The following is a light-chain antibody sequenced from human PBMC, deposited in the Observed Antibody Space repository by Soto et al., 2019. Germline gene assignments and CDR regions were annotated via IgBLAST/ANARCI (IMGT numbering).Light chain of an antibody. Sequence: EIVLTQSPATLSLSPGDRATLSCRASHSVTDYVAWYQQKPGQSPRLLIYDDSNRATGVPPRFSGSGSGTEFTLTISSLQSEDFAVYYCQQYNNWPRTFGQGTKVDIK. CDR3: QQYNNWPRT. V-gene: IGKV3D-15*01. J-gene: IGKJ1*01. CDR2: DDS. CDR1: HSVTDY.